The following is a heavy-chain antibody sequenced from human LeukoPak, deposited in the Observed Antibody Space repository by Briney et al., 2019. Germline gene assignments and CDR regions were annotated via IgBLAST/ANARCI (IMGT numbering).Heavy chain of an antibody. CDR3: AKDSSTSLFGIFLFDY. D-gene: IGHD2-2*01. CDR1: GFTFSSYA. V-gene: IGHV3-23*01. CDR2: ISGSGGST. Sequence: PGGSLRLSCAASGFTFSSYAMSWVRQAPGKGLEWVSAISGSGGSTYYADSVKGRFTISRDNSKNTLYLQMNSLRAEDTAEYYCAKDSSTSLFGIFLFDYWGQGTLVTVSS. J-gene: IGHJ4*02.